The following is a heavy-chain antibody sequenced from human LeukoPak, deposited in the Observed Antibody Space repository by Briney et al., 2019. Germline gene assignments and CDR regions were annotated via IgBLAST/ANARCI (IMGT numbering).Heavy chain of an antibody. CDR2: IFPGDSDT. V-gene: IGHV5-51*01. CDR1: GYSFTSHW. Sequence: GASLKISCKGSGYSFTSHWIAWGRQMSGKGLEWMGIIFPGDSDTRYSPSFQGQVTISADKSINTAYLQWSSLKASDTAMYYCGSRGYTGRGARDYFDYWGQGTLVTVSS. J-gene: IGHJ4*02. D-gene: IGHD5-12*01. CDR3: GSRGYTGRGARDYFDY.